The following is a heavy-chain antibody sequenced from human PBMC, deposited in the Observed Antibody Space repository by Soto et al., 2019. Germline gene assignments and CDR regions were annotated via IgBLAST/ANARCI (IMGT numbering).Heavy chain of an antibody. CDR3: GKTRLSDNNEYQRNGFDV. CDR1: GFTFSSYA. Sequence: QVQLVQSGGGVVQPGGSLRLSCAASGFTFSSYAIHWVRQAPGKGLEWVSDVSFDGSHKTYAVPVRGRFTTSRDNSKDTPFLQMNILRVADPAVCYCGKTRLSDNNEYQRNGFDVWGPGTAVTVSS. CDR2: VSFDGSHK. V-gene: IGHV3-30*18. J-gene: IGHJ3*01. D-gene: IGHD2-8*01.